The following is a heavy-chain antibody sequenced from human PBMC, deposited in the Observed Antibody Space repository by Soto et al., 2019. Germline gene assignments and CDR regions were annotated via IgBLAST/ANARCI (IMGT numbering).Heavy chain of an antibody. CDR3: ARFRLTRGITMAHHSPRPYGMDV. V-gene: IGHV3-13*01. CDR1: GFTFSSYD. D-gene: IGHD3-10*01. CDR2: IGTAGDT. J-gene: IGHJ6*02. Sequence: GGSLRLSCAASGFTFSSYDMHWVRQATGKGLEWVSAIGTAGDTYYPGSVKGRFTISRENAKNSLYLQMNSLRAEDTDLYYCARFRLTRGITMAHHSPRPYGMDVWGQGTTVTVSS.